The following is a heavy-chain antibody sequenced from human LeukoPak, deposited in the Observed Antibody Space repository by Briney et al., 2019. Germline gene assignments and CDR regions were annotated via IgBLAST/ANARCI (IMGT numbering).Heavy chain of an antibody. D-gene: IGHD6-13*01. Sequence: SQTLSLTCAISGDSVSSNSAAWNWIRQSPSRGLEWLGRTYYRSKWYNDYSVSVKSRITINPDTSKNQFSLQLNSVTPEDTAVYYCARESVAAAGRLYYFDYWGQGTLVTVSS. CDR3: ARESVAAAGRLYYFDY. J-gene: IGHJ4*02. CDR2: TYYRSKWYN. CDR1: GDSVSSNSAA. V-gene: IGHV6-1*01.